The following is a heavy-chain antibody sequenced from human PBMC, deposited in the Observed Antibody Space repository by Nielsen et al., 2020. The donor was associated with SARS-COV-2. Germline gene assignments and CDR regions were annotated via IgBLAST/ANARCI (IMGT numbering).Heavy chain of an antibody. CDR2: TYYRSKWYH. Sequence: SETLSLTCAISGGSVSSNSAAWNWIRQSPSRGLEWLGRTYYRSKWYHDYAVSVKSRITINPDTSKNQFSLQLNSVTPEDTAVYYCSRGAAALKPYNWFDPWGQGTLVTVSS. D-gene: IGHD6-13*01. J-gene: IGHJ5*02. V-gene: IGHV6-1*01. CDR3: SRGAAALKPYNWFDP. CDR1: GGSVSSNSAA.